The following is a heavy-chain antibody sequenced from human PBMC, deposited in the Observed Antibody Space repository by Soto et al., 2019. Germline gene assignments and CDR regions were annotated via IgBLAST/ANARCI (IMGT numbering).Heavy chain of an antibody. CDR1: GYTFTSCY. D-gene: IGHD3-10*01. CDR2: INPSGGST. V-gene: IGHV1-46*01. Sequence: GASVKVSCKASGYTFTSCYIPWVRQAPGQGLEWMGIINPSGGSTSYAQKFQGRVTMARDTSTSTVYMELSSLRSEDTAVYYCARYFKATYGSGSYYTAQPYYFDYWGQGTLVTVPQ. CDR3: ARYFKATYGSGSYYTAQPYYFDY. J-gene: IGHJ4*02.